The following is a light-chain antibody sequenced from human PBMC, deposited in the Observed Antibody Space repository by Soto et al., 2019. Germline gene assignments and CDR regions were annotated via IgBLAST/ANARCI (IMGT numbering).Light chain of an antibody. CDR1: QYINNY. V-gene: IGKV3-20*01. CDR2: GAS. Sequence: IVLTHSPGTLSLSPGDRATLSCRASQYINNYLAWYQQKPGQPPRLLIYGASTRAPGIPDRFSASGSGTDFTLTISRLEPEDFVVYICHQYGTSPTTFGQGTRLESK. CDR3: HQYGTSPTT. J-gene: IGKJ5*01.